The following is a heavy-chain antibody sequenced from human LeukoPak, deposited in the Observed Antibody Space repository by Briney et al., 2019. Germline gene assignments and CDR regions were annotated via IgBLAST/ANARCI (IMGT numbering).Heavy chain of an antibody. CDR2: ISGSGAST. CDR3: AKDVGKWESLHFFDY. CDR1: GLTLSTNA. Sequence: GGSLRLSCLTSGLTLSTNAMSWVRQAPGKGLEWISGISGSGASTYYADSVKGRFTISRDDSRNTLYLQMNSLRGDDTAVYYCAKDVGKWESLHFFDYWGQGTLVTVFS. J-gene: IGHJ4*02. V-gene: IGHV3-23*01. D-gene: IGHD1-26*01.